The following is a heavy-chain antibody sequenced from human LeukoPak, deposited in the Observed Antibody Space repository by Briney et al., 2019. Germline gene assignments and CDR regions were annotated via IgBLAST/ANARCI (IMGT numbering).Heavy chain of an antibody. Sequence: GGSLRLSCAASGFTFSSYAVHWVRQAPGGGLEYVSAITSDGGRTYYANSVKGRFTISRDNSKNTLYLQMGSLRAEDMAVYYCARSRGLDVHYYYYMDVWGKGTTVTVSS. V-gene: IGHV3-64*01. CDR1: GFTFSSYA. CDR2: ITSDGGRT. D-gene: IGHD3-10*01. CDR3: ARSRGLDVHYYYYMDV. J-gene: IGHJ6*03.